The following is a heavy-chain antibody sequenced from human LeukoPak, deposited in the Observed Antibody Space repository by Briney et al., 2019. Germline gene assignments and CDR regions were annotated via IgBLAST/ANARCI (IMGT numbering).Heavy chain of an antibody. CDR3: ARIGAGSSRDY. J-gene: IGHJ4*02. CDR1: GFTFSNFA. Sequence: GGSLRLSCAASGFTFSNFAMTWVRQAPGKGLEWVSSIVGSSSTYYADSLKGRFTISRDNAKNSLYLQMNSLRAEDTAVYYCARIGAGSSRDYWGQGTLVTVSA. V-gene: IGHV3-21*01. D-gene: IGHD6-13*01. CDR2: IVGSSST.